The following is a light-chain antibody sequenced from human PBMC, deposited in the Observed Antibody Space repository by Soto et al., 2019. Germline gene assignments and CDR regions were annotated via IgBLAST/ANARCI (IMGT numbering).Light chain of an antibody. Sequence: DIQMTQSPSSLSASVGDRVTITCRASQGISKYLAWYQQKPGKVPKLLIYAASTLQSGVPSRFSGSGSGTDFTLTISSLQPEDVATYYCQKYNRAPPLTFGGGTKVEIK. J-gene: IGKJ4*01. V-gene: IGKV1-27*01. CDR1: QGISKY. CDR2: AAS. CDR3: QKYNRAPPLT.